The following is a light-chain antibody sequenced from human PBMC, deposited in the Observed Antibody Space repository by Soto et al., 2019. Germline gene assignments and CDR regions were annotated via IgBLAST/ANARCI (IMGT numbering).Light chain of an antibody. Sequence: EIVMPQSPATLSVSPGERAALSCRASQSVSSNLAWYQQKPGQAPRLLIYGASTRATGIPARFSGSGSGTEFTLTISSLQSEDFAVYYCQQYNNWPPWTFCQGTKV. CDR3: QQYNNWPPWT. CDR1: QSVSSN. CDR2: GAS. V-gene: IGKV3-15*01. J-gene: IGKJ1*01.